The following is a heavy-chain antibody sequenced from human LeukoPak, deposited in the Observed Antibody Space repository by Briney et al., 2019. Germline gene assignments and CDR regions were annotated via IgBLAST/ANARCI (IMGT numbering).Heavy chain of an antibody. V-gene: IGHV3-23*01. CDR3: AKDWDMAPGY. D-gene: IGHD2-15*01. J-gene: IGHJ4*02. CDR1: GFTFSDYA. Sequence: GSLRLSCTGSGFTFSDYAMSWVRQAPGKGLEWVSVISGGGGSTYYADSVKGRFTISRDNFKNTLNLQMNSLRVEDTAVYYCAKDWDMAPGYWGQGTLVTVSS. CDR2: ISGGGGST.